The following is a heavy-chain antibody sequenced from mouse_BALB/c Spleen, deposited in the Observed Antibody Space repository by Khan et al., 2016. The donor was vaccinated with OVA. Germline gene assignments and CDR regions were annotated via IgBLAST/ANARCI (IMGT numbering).Heavy chain of an antibody. V-gene: IGHV5-6-5*01. D-gene: IGHD1-1*01. CDR1: GFTFSSHA. Sequence: EVELVESGGGLVKPGGSLKLSCAASGFTFSSHAMSWVRQSPEKRLEWVASIGSGGSTYYPDSVKGRFTISRDNARDILYLQMSSLRSEDRAMYYCARVYGSTGVDYWGQGTALTVSS. CDR2: IGSGGST. CDR3: ARVYGSTGVDY. J-gene: IGHJ2*01.